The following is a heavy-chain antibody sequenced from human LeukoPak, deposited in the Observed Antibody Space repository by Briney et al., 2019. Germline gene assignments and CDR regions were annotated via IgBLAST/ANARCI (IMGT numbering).Heavy chain of an antibody. D-gene: IGHD2-15*01. CDR3: GRGHIVVVVAAVYGMDV. J-gene: IGHJ6*02. CDR2: INTSGGST. CDR1: GYTFTNYY. Sequence: ASVKVSCKASGYTFTNYYIHWVRQAPGQGLEWLGIINTSGGSTSYAQKVQGRFTMTRDTSTGTVYMELSSLRSEDTAVYYWGRGHIVVVVAAVYGMDVWGQGTTVTVSS. V-gene: IGHV1-46*01.